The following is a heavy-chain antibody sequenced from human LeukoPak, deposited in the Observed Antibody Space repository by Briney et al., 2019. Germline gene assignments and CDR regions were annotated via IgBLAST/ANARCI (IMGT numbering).Heavy chain of an antibody. V-gene: IGHV4-59*01. CDR2: IYYSGST. J-gene: IGHJ6*03. CDR1: GGSISSNY. Sequence: NSSETLSLTCTVSGGSISSNYWSWIRQPPGKGLEWIGYIYYSGSTNYNPSLKSRVTISVDTSKNQFSLKLSSVTAADTAVYYCARVRQGDFDFWSGYYTGQLYYMDVWGKGTTVTVSS. CDR3: ARVRQGDFDFWSGYYTGQLYYMDV. D-gene: IGHD3-3*01.